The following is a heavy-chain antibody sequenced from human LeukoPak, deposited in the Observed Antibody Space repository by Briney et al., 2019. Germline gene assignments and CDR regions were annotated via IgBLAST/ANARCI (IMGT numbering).Heavy chain of an antibody. CDR1: GYTLTAYN. CDR2: ITPNSGAT. V-gene: IGHV1-2*02. Sequence: ASVKVSCKASGYTLTAYNIHWVRQAPGQGLEWMGWITPNSGATNYAQQFQGRVTMTRDTSISTAYMELNNPISDDTAVYYCARGMGSGTYRRFDFWGQGTLVTVSS. CDR3: ARGMGSGTYRRFDF. J-gene: IGHJ4*02. D-gene: IGHD3-10*01.